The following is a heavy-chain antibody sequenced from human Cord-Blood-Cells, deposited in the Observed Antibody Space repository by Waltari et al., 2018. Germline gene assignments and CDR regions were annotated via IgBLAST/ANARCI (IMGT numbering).Heavy chain of an antibody. V-gene: IGHV3-49*05. Sequence: EVQLVESGGGLVKPGRSLRLSCTASGSTCGDYAMSWFRQAPGKGLEWVGFIRSKAYGRTTEYAASVKGRFTISRDDSKSIAYLQMNSLKTEDTAVYYCTRGHGSGSYSTDFDYWGQGTLVTVSS. J-gene: IGHJ4*02. CDR3: TRGHGSGSYSTDFDY. CDR1: GSTCGDYA. D-gene: IGHD3-10*01. CDR2: IRSKAYGRTT.